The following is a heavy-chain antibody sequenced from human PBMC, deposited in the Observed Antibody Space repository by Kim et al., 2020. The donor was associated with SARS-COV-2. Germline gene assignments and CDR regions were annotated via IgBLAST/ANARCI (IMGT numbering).Heavy chain of an antibody. J-gene: IGHJ4*02. CDR1: GGSISTYY. Sequence: SETLSLTCTVSGGSISTYYWSWIRQPPGKGLEWIGYIYYSGSTSYNPSLKSRVTISVDTSKNQFSLKLSSVTAADTAVYYCARLLISRITDHFDYWGQGTLVTVSS. CDR3: ARLLISRITDHFDY. V-gene: IGHV4-59*08. CDR2: IYYSGST. D-gene: IGHD1-20*01.